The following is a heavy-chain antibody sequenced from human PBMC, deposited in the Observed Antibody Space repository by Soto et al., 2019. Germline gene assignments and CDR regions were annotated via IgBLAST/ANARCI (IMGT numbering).Heavy chain of an antibody. J-gene: IGHJ4*02. D-gene: IGHD2-15*01. CDR1: GFIFSEST. V-gene: IGHV3-64D*06. CDR2: VSTSGRST. CDR3: VKQAHGLDGVAFDY. Sequence: LRLSCSASGFIFSESTIYWVRQVPGKGLEAISAVSTSGRSTYYADSVKDRFTISRDNSKNTLFLQMGSLRPEDTAIYYCVKQAHGLDGVAFDYWGQETQVTVSS.